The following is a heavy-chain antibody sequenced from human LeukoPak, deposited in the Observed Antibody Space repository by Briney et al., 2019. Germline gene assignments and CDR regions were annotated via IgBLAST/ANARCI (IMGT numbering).Heavy chain of an antibody. J-gene: IGHJ3*02. D-gene: IGHD6-19*01. CDR1: GFTFDDYA. Sequence: GGSLRLSCAASGFTFDDYAMHWVRQAPGKGLEWVAVISSDGSTKYYADSVKGRFTISRDNSKNTVYLQMNSLRVDDAAVYYCAKDVSPYSGDGFEIWGQGTMVTVSS. V-gene: IGHV3-30*18. CDR3: AKDVSPYSGDGFEI. CDR2: ISSDGSTK.